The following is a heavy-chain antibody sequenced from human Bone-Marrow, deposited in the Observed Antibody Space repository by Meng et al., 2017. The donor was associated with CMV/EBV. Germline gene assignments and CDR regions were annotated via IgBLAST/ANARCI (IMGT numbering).Heavy chain of an antibody. V-gene: IGHV4-38-2*02. D-gene: IGHD3-16*01. J-gene: IGHJ5*02. CDR3: ARDWGKT. CDR1: GYSISSGYY. CDR2: IYHSGST. Sequence: SETLSLTCTVSGYSISSGYYWGWIRQPPGKGLEWIGSIYHSGSTYYNPSLKSRVTISVDTSKNQFSLKLSSVTAADPAVYYCARDWGKTWGQGTLVTVSS.